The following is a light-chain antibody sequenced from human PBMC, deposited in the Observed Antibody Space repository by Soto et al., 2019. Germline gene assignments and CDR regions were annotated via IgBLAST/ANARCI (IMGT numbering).Light chain of an antibody. CDR2: GAS. Sequence: EIVLTQSPGTLSLSPGERATLSCRASQSVSSSYLAWYQQKPGQSPRLLIYGASSRPAGIPDRFSGSGSGTYFTLTISILEPEAFEVYCGQQYGSSPYTFCQGAKLEIK. J-gene: IGKJ2*01. V-gene: IGKV3-20*01. CDR3: QQYGSSPYT. CDR1: QSVSSSY.